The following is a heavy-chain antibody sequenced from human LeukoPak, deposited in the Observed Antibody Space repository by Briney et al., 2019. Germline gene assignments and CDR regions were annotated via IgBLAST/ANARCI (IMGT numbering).Heavy chain of an antibody. CDR2: INSDGSST. CDR3: ARVDVCSGGSCYPDAFDI. J-gene: IGHJ3*02. D-gene: IGHD2-15*01. CDR1: GFTFSSYW. Sequence: GGSLRLSCAASGFTFSSYWMHWVRQAPGKGLVWVSRINSDGSSTSYADSVKGRFTVSRDNAKNTLYLQMNSLRAGDTAVYYCARVDVCSGGSCYPDAFDIWGQGTMVTVSS. V-gene: IGHV3-74*01.